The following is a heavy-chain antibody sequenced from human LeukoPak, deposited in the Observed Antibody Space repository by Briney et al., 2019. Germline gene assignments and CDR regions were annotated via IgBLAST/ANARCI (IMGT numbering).Heavy chain of an antibody. Sequence: GGSLRLSCAASGFTFSSYAMSWVRQAPGKGPEWVSAISGSGGSTYYADSVKGRFTISRDNSKNTLYLQMNSLRAEDTAVYYCAKDADPYSSSSGGAWFDPWGQGTLVTVSS. J-gene: IGHJ5*02. CDR2: ISGSGGST. CDR1: GFTFSSYA. V-gene: IGHV3-23*01. D-gene: IGHD6-6*01. CDR3: AKDADPYSSSSGGAWFDP.